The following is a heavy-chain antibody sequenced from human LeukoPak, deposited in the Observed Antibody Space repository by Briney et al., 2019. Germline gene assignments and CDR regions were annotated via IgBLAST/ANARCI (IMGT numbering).Heavy chain of an antibody. CDR2: ISWNSGSI. V-gene: IGHV3-9*01. Sequence: PGRSLRLSCAASGFTFDDYAMHWVRQAPGKGLEWVSGISWNSGSIGYADSVKGRFTISRDNSKNTLYLQMNSLRAEDTAVYYCAKDQRGVGPSDYWGQGTLVTVSS. CDR3: AKDQRGVGPSDY. J-gene: IGHJ4*02. D-gene: IGHD2-8*01. CDR1: GFTFDDYA.